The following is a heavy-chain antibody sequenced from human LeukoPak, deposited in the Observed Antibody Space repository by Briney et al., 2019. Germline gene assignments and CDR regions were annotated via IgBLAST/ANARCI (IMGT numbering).Heavy chain of an antibody. J-gene: IGHJ4*02. CDR1: GFILRSYA. V-gene: IGHV3-23*01. CDR3: AKGSIAAHDAKTTLDY. Sequence: GGSLRLSCAASGFILRSYAMSWVRQAPGKGLEWVSAIRGSGGSTYYADSVRGRFTISRDNSKNTLYVQMNSLRVEDTAVYYCAKGSIAAHDAKTTLDYWGQGTLVTVSS. CDR2: IRGSGGST. D-gene: IGHD6-13*01.